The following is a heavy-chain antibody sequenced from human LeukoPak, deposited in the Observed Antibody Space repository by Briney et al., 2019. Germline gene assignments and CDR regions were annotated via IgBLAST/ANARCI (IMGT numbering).Heavy chain of an antibody. Sequence: SETLSLTCTVSGGSISSSSYYWGWIRQPPGKGLEWIGSIYYSGSTYYNPSLKSRVTISVDTSKNQFSLKPSSVTAADTAVYYCAAPEYSSSGLDYWGQGTLVTVSS. CDR1: GGSISSSSYY. CDR3: AAPEYSSSGLDY. CDR2: IYYSGST. J-gene: IGHJ4*02. D-gene: IGHD6-6*01. V-gene: IGHV4-39*01.